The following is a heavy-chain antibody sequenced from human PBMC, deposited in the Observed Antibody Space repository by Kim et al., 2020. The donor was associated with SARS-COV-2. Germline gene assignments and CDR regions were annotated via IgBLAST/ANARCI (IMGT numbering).Heavy chain of an antibody. V-gene: IGHV5-51*01. CDR1: GYSFTSYW. CDR3: ARHSSRGYYDILTGYNYYYYGMDV. CDR2: IYPGDSDT. D-gene: IGHD3-9*01. Sequence: GESLKISCKGSGYSFTSYWIGWVRQMPGKGLEWMGIIYPGDSDTRYNPSFQGQVTISADKSISTAYLQWSSLKAPDTAMYYCARHSSRGYYDILTGYNYYYYGMDVWGQGTTVTVSS. J-gene: IGHJ6*02.